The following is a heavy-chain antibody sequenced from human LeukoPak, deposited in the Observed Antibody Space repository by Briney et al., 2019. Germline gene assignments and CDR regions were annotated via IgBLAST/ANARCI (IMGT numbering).Heavy chain of an antibody. V-gene: IGHV3-23*01. CDR3: AKESAAGTDAEFDY. CDR1: GFTFGSYA. D-gene: IGHD6-13*01. CDR2: ISGSGGRTYYGISGSGGST. Sequence: PGGSLRLSCAASGFTFGSYAMSWVRQAAGKVLEWVSAISGSGGRTYYGISGSGGSTYYANSVKGRFTVSRDNSKNTLYLQMNSLRDEDTAVYYCAKESAAGTDAEFDYWGQGTLVTVSS. J-gene: IGHJ4*02.